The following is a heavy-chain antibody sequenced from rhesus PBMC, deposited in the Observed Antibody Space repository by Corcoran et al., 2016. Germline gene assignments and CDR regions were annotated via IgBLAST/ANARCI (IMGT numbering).Heavy chain of an antibody. CDR3: ARETTGVIKMVDY. CDR1: GYSISSGYG. CDR2: IGGSRGST. V-gene: IGHV4-127*01. J-gene: IGHJ4*01. Sequence: QVQLQESGPGLVKPSETLSLTCAVSGYSISSGYGWGWIRQPPGKGLEWIGYIGGSRGSTNYNPSLKSRGTISQDTSKNQFSLKLSSVTAADTAVYYCARETTGVIKMVDYWGQGVLVTVSS. D-gene: IGHD3-34*01.